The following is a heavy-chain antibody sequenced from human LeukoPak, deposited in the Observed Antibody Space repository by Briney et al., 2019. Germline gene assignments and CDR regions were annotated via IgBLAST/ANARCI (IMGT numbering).Heavy chain of an antibody. CDR2: ISYDGSKE. J-gene: IGHJ3*02. V-gene: IGHV3-30-3*01. CDR1: GFTFSRYA. D-gene: IGHD3-10*01. Sequence: PGGSLRLSCVASGFTFSRYAVHWVRRAPGKGLEWVAVISYDGSKEYYADSVQGRFRISRDSSQNTLYLQMNSLRTEDTAVYYCARVRDGSLRGGFDIWGQGTLVTVSS. CDR3: ARVRDGSLRGGFDI.